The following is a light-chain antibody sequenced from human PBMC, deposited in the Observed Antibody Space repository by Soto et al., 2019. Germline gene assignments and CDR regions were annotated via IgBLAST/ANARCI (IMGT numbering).Light chain of an antibody. V-gene: IGKV3-20*01. Sequence: EIVLTQSPGTLSLSPGERPTLSCRASQSVSSSYLAWYQQKPGXAPXXLIYGASSRAAGIPDRFSGSGSGTDFTLTISRLEPEDFAVYDCQQYGSSGTFGPGTKVDI. CDR3: QQYGSSGT. J-gene: IGKJ1*01. CDR1: QSVSSSY. CDR2: GAS.